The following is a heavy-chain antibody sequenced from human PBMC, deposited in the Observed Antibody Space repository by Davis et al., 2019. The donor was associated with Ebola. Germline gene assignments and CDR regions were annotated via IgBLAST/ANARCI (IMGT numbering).Heavy chain of an antibody. J-gene: IGHJ6*02. Sequence: ASVKVSCKVSGYTLTELSMHWVRQAPGQGLEWMGIINPSDGSTSYAQKFQGRVTMTRDTSTSTVYMELSSLRSEDTAVYYCARDLRARVAARRSYGMDVWGQGTTVTVSS. V-gene: IGHV1-46*01. CDR1: GYTLTELS. CDR2: INPSDGST. CDR3: ARDLRARVAARRSYGMDV. D-gene: IGHD6-6*01.